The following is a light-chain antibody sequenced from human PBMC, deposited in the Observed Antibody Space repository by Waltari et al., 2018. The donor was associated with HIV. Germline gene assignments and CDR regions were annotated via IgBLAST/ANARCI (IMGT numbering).Light chain of an antibody. V-gene: IGLV2-8*01. CDR3: SAWDASLGAWM. CDR1: SSDVGVYNY. CDR2: EVS. J-gene: IGLJ3*02. Sequence: QSALTQPPSASGSPGQSVTISCPGTSSDVGVYNYVSWYQQHPGKAPKLMIYEVSKRPSGVPDRFSGSKSGNTASLAISGLQSEDEADYYCSAWDASLGAWMFGGGTKLTVL.